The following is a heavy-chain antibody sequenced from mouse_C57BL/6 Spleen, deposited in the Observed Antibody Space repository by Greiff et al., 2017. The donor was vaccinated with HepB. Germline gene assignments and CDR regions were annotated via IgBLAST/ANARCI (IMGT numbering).Heavy chain of an antibody. V-gene: IGHV5-9*01. D-gene: IGHD2-5*01. Sequence: EVQGVESGGGLVKPGGSLKLSCAASGFTFSSYTMSWVRQTPEKRLEWVATISGGGGNTYYPDSVKGRFTISRDNAKNTLYLQMSSLRSEDTALYYCARHPPYYSNLYYFDYWGQGTTLTVSS. CDR3: ARHPPYYSNLYYFDY. J-gene: IGHJ2*01. CDR2: ISGGGGNT. CDR1: GFTFSSYT.